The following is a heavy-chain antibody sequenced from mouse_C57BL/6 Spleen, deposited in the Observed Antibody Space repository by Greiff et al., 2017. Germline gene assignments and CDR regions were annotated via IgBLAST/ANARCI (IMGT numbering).Heavy chain of an antibody. Sequence: EVKVEESGGGLVKPGGSLKLSCAASGFTFSSYTMSWVRQTPEKRLEWVATISGGGGNTYYPDSVKGRFTISRDNAKNTLYLQMSSLRSEDTALYYCARRPDGYYGAMDYWGQGTSVTVSS. CDR1: GFTFSSYT. V-gene: IGHV5-9*01. CDR3: ARRPDGYYGAMDY. J-gene: IGHJ4*01. CDR2: ISGGGGNT. D-gene: IGHD2-3*01.